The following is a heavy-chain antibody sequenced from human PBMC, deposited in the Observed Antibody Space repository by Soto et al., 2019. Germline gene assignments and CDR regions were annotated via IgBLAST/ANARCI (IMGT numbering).Heavy chain of an antibody. CDR1: GFIFSGHR. D-gene: IGHD2-15*01. V-gene: IGHV3-23*01. Sequence: GSLRLSCAASGFIFSGHRMTWVRQAPGKGLEWVSAISGSGGSTYYADSVKGRFTISRDNSKNTLYLQMNSLRAEDTAVYYCAKVPGYCSGGSCWGAFDIWGQGTMVTVSS. J-gene: IGHJ3*02. CDR3: AKVPGYCSGGSCWGAFDI. CDR2: ISGSGGST.